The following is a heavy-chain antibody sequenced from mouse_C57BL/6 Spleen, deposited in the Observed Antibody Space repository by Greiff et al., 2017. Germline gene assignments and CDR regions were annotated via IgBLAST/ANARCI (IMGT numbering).Heavy chain of an antibody. V-gene: IGHV1-55*01. D-gene: IGHD2-2*01. CDR3: AREGYDGNYYAMDY. CDR2: IYPGSGST. Sequence: QFQLQQPGAELVKPGASVKMSCKASGYTFTSYWLTWVKQRPGQGLAWIGDIYPGSGSTNYNEKFKSKATLTVDTSSSTAYMQLSSLTSEDSAVYYCAREGYDGNYYAMDYWGQGTSVTVSS. CDR1: GYTFTSYW. J-gene: IGHJ4*01.